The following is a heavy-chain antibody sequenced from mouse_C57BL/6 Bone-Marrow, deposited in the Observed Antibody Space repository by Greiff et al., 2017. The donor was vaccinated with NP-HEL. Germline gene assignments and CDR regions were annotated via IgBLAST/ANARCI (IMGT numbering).Heavy chain of an antibody. CDR1: GFTFSSYA. CDR3: ARDPLTDWYFDV. J-gene: IGHJ1*03. Sequence: EVNLVESGGGLVKPGGSLKLSCAASGFTFSSYAMSWVRQTPEKRLEWVATISDGGSYTYYPDNVKGRFTISRDNAKNNLYLQMSHLKSEDTAMYYCARDPLTDWYFDVWGTGTTVTVSS. CDR2: ISDGGSYT. V-gene: IGHV5-4*01. D-gene: IGHD4-1*01.